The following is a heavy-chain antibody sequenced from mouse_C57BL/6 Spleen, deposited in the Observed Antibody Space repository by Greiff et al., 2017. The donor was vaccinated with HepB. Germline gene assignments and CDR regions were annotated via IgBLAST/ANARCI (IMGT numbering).Heavy chain of an antibody. J-gene: IGHJ2*01. Sequence: QVQLQQPGAELVRPGTSVKLSCKASGYTFTSYWMHWVKQRPGQGLEWIGVIDPSDSYTNYNQKFKGKATLTVDTSSSTAYMQLSSLTSEDSAVYYCAKEESTMVTLDYWGQSTTLTVSS. CDR1: GYTFTSYW. D-gene: IGHD2-2*01. CDR2: IDPSDSYT. CDR3: AKEESTMVTLDY. V-gene: IGHV1-59*01.